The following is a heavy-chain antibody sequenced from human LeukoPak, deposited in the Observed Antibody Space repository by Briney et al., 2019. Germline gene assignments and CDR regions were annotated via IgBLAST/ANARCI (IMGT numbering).Heavy chain of an antibody. V-gene: IGHV3-33*01. J-gene: IGHJ4*02. CDR2: MWYDGSNK. CDR1: GFTFRSYG. CDR3: ARGRSLWFGELLFEPLDY. D-gene: IGHD3-10*01. Sequence: GGSLRLSCAASGFTFRSYGMHWVRQAPGKGLEWVAVMWYDGSNKYYADSVKGRFTISRDNSKNTLYLQMNSLRAEDTAVYYCARGRSLWFGELLFEPLDYWGQGTLVTVSS.